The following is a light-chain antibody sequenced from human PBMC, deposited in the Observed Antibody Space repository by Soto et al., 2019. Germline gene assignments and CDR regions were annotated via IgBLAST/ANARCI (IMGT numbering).Light chain of an antibody. CDR2: GAS. CDR3: QQYDKWLGE. V-gene: IGKV3-15*01. J-gene: IGKJ4*02. Sequence: EIVMTQSPATLSVSPGERATLSCRASQSVSSNLAWYQQKPGQAPRLLIYGASTRATGIPARFSGSGSGTELTVSIIGMECEGVAVCSIQQYDKWLGEFGGGTRWIS. CDR1: QSVSSN.